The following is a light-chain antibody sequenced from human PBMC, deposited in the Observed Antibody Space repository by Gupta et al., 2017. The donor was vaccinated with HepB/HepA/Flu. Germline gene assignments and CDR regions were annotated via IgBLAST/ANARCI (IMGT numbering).Light chain of an antibody. Sequence: QNPHSTSPVSAFVGETVTITCRTSQSIRDYLNWYQQKPGKAPKLLIYAASSLQSGVPSRFSGSGSGTDFTLTISGLQPDDFATYYCQESYNTPIIFGEGTKVEIK. V-gene: IGKV1-39*01. CDR1: QSIRDY. J-gene: IGKJ4*01. CDR3: QESYNTPII. CDR2: AAS.